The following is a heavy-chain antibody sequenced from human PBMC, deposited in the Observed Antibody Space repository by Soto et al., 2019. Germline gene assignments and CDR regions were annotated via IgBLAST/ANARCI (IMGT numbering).Heavy chain of an antibody. Sequence: EVQLLESGGGLVQPGGSLRLSCAASGFTFSSYAMSWVRQAPGKGLEWVSAISGSGGSTYYADSVKGRFTISRDNSKNALYLQMNSLRAEDTAVYYCAKGVDYYDSSGADYWGQGNLVTVSS. CDR2: ISGSGGST. CDR1: GFTFSSYA. CDR3: AKGVDYYDSSGADY. J-gene: IGHJ4*02. D-gene: IGHD3-22*01. V-gene: IGHV3-23*01.